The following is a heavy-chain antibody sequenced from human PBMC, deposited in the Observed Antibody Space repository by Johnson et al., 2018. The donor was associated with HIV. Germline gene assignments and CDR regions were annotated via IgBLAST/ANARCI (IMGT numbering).Heavy chain of an antibody. CDR3: AKVRGGWLGHDAFDL. Sequence: QMQLVESGGGVVQPGRSLRLSCAASGFTFSSYDMHWVRQAPGKGMDWVAFISYDGTDKYYADSVKGRFNISRDNSKNALYLQMNSLRSEDTAVYYCAKVRGGWLGHDAFDLWGQGTMVTVSS. V-gene: IGHV3-30*18. CDR1: GFTFSSYD. CDR2: ISYDGTDK. D-gene: IGHD6-19*01. J-gene: IGHJ3*01.